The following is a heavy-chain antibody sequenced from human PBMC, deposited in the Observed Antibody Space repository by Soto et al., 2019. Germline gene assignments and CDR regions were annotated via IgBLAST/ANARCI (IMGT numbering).Heavy chain of an antibody. Sequence: QVQLVQSGAEVKKPGSSVKVSCKASGGTFSSYATSWVRQAPGQGLEWMGGIIPIFGTANYAQKFQGRVTITADESTSTAYMELSSLRSEDTAVYYCARATDTAMDHYYYYGMDVWGQGTTVTVSS. CDR3: ARATDTAMDHYYYYGMDV. CDR1: GGTFSSYA. V-gene: IGHV1-69*01. D-gene: IGHD5-18*01. J-gene: IGHJ6*02. CDR2: IIPIFGTA.